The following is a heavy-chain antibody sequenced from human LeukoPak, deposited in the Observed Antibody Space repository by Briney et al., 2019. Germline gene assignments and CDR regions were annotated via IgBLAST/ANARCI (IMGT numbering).Heavy chain of an antibody. CDR1: GFTFSPYS. CDR3: ARGGSSWFSY. D-gene: IGHD6-13*01. CDR2: IRDDGSNI. V-gene: IGHV3-48*01. Sequence: PGGSLRLSCAASGFTFSPYSMPWVRQAPGKGLEWIAYIRDDGSNIYYADSVKGRFTVSRDNAKNTLYLQMNSLRAEDTAVYYGARGGSSWFSYWGQGTLVTVSS. J-gene: IGHJ4*02.